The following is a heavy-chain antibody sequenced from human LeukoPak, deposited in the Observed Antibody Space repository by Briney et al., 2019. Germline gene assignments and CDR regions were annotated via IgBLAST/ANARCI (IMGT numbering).Heavy chain of an antibody. Sequence: GGSLRLSCAASGFTFSNYWMSWVRHAPGKGREWVANIKEDGSEKYYVDSVKGRFTISRDNAMNSLYLQMNSLRAEDTAVYYCARESPYYYDSPDAFDIWGQGTMVTVPS. CDR1: GFTFSNYW. J-gene: IGHJ3*02. V-gene: IGHV3-7*03. CDR2: IKEDGSEK. CDR3: ARESPYYYDSPDAFDI. D-gene: IGHD3-22*01.